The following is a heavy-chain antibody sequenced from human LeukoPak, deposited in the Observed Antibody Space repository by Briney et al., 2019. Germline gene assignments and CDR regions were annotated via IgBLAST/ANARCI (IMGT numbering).Heavy chain of an antibody. CDR1: GFTFSSYA. D-gene: IGHD3-22*01. V-gene: IGHV3-23*01. CDR3: AKLYGYDSSGYPDY. J-gene: IGHJ4*02. CDR2: ISGSGGST. Sequence: GGSLRLSCAASGFTFSSYAMSWVRQAPGKGLEWVSAISGSGGSTYYADSVKGRFTISRDNSKNTLYLQMNSLRAEDTAVYYCAKLYGYDSSGYPDYWGQGTLVTVSS.